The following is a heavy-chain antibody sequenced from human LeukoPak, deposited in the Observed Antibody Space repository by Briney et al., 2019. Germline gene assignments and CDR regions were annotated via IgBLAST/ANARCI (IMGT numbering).Heavy chain of an antibody. CDR1: GGSFSGYY. V-gene: IGHV4-34*01. CDR2: INHSGST. CDR3: ARGRGDIVVVVAATSPDYYYMDV. Sequence: SETLSLTCAVYGGSFSGYYWSWIRQPPGKGLEWIGEINHSGSTNYNPSLKSRVTISVDTSKNQFSLTLSSVTAADTAVSYCARGRGDIVVVVAATSPDYYYMDVWGKGTTVTVSS. D-gene: IGHD2-15*01. J-gene: IGHJ6*03.